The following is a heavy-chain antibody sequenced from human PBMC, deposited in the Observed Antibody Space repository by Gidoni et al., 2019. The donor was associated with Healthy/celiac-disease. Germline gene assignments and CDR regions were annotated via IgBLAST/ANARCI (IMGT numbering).Heavy chain of an antibody. J-gene: IGHJ4*02. CDR3: ARCGPDSSGWYYFDI. V-gene: IGHV3-30-3*01. CDR2: ISYDGSNK. Sequence: PGKGLEWVAVISYDGSNKYYADSVKGRCTISRDNSKNTLYLQMNSLRAEDTAVYYLARCGPDSSGWYYFDIWGQGTLVTVSS. D-gene: IGHD6-19*01.